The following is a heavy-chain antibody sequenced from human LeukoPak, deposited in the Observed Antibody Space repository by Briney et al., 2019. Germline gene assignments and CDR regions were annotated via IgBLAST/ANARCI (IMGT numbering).Heavy chain of an antibody. CDR3: ASSGSYRFDY. Sequence: PGRSLRLSCAASGFTFSSYSMNWVRQAPGKGLEWVSSISSSSSYIYYADSVKGRFTISRDNAKNSLYLQMNSLRAEDTAVYYCASSGSYRFDYWGQGTLVTVSS. V-gene: IGHV3-21*01. D-gene: IGHD1-26*01. CDR1: GFTFSSYS. CDR2: ISSSSSYI. J-gene: IGHJ4*02.